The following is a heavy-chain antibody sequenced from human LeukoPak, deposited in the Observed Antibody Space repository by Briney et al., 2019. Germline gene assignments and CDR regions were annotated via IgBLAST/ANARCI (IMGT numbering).Heavy chain of an antibody. CDR1: GFSFMNYG. CDR2: IWHDGSHS. J-gene: IGHJ4*02. V-gene: IGHV3-33*06. D-gene: IGHD4-17*01. CDR3: AKDNDAYGDSYFDS. Sequence: GGSLRLSCAASGFSFMNYGFYWVRQAPGKGLEWVAVIWHDGSHSYYSDPVKGRFTISRDNAKNMVSLHMDSLRVEDTAIYYCAKDNDAYGDSYFDSWGQGTLVAVSS.